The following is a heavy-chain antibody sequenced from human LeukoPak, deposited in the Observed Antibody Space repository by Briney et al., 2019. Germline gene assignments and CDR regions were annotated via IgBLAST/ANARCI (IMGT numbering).Heavy chain of an antibody. D-gene: IGHD3-16*01. V-gene: IGHV1-46*01. CDR1: GFTFSAYA. CDR3: VRDLFGGGF. Sequence: ASVKVSCKGSGFTFSAYAITWVRQTPGQGLEWMGIINPSGGSTSYAQKFQGRVTMTRDVSTSTVYMELCSLRSEDTAVYYCVRDLFGGGFWGQGTLVTVSS. CDR2: INPSGGST. J-gene: IGHJ4*02.